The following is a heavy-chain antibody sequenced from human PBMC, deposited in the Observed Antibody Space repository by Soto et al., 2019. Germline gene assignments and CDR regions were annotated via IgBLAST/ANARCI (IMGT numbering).Heavy chain of an antibody. CDR2: INSDGSST. J-gene: IGHJ4*01. V-gene: IGHV3-74*01. Sequence: GRSLRLSCTASGFTFSSYWMHWVRQAPGKGLVWVSRINSDGSSTSYADSVKGRFTISRDNAKNTLYLQMSSLSPEDTAVYYCARVEYYDSSCSLFDYWGQGALVTVSS. CDR3: ARVEYYDSSCSLFDY. D-gene: IGHD3-22*01. CDR1: GFTFSSYW.